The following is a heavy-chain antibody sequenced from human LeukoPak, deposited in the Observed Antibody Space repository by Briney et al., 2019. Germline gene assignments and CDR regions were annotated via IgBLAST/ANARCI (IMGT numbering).Heavy chain of an antibody. J-gene: IGHJ4*02. CDR3: ARHGRVSWKQWLVYFDY. D-gene: IGHD6-19*01. V-gene: IGHV4-59*08. Sequence: SETLSLTCTVSGGSISSYYWSWIRQPPGKGLEWIGYIYYSGSTNYNPSLKSRVTISVDTSKNQFSLKLSSVTAADTAVYYCARHGRVSWKQWLVYFDYWGQGTLVTVSS. CDR1: GGSISSYY. CDR2: IYYSGST.